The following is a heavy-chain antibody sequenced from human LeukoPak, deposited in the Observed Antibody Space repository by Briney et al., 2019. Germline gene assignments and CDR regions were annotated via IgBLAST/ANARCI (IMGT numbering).Heavy chain of an antibody. Sequence: PGGSLRLSCASSGFTFSSYSMNWVRQAPGKGLEWVSSISSSSSYIYYADSVKGRFPISRDNAKNSLYLQMNSLRGEDTAVYYCARLSRSAAGRWGQGTLVTVSS. CDR3: ARLSRSAAGR. J-gene: IGHJ4*02. D-gene: IGHD6-13*01. CDR1: GFTFSSYS. CDR2: ISSSSSYI. V-gene: IGHV3-21*01.